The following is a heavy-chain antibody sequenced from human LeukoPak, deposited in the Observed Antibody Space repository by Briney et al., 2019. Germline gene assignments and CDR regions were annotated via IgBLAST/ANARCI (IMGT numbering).Heavy chain of an antibody. V-gene: IGHV4-34*01. CDR3: ARDLGWELLTPPPPY. Sequence: SETLSLTCAVYGGSFNGYYWRGIRQPPGEGLEGSGEINHSGSTNYNPSLKSRVTISVDTSKIQFSLKMRSVTAADTAVYYCARDLGWELLTPPPPYWGQGTQVTVSS. D-gene: IGHD1-26*01. CDR1: GGSFNGYY. J-gene: IGHJ4*02. CDR2: INHSGST.